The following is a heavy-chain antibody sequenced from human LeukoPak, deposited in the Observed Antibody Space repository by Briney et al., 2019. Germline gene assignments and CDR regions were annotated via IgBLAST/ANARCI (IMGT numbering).Heavy chain of an antibody. V-gene: IGHV1-3*01. Sequence: ASVKVSCKTSGNTFSSNIINWVRQAPGQRLDWMGWINAGNGNTKYSEKFQGRVTITRDTSASTVYMELSSLRSEDTAVYYCARERPTTTAFHVRGQGTMVTVSP. CDR1: GNTFSSNI. D-gene: IGHD1-14*01. CDR3: ARERPTTTAFHV. CDR2: INAGNGNT. J-gene: IGHJ3*01.